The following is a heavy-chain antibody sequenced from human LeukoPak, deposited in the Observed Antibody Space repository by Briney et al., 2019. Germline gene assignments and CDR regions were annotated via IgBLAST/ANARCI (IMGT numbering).Heavy chain of an antibody. Sequence: SVKVSCKASGGTFSSYAISWVRQAPGQGLEWMGRIIPILGIANYAQKFQGRVTITADKSTSTAYMELSSLRSEDTAVYYCAREGVRGNKHDCGGNPGKYWGQGTLVAVSS. V-gene: IGHV1-69*04. D-gene: IGHD4-23*01. CDR1: GGTFSSYA. CDR2: IIPILGIA. CDR3: AREGVRGNKHDCGGNPGKY. J-gene: IGHJ4*02.